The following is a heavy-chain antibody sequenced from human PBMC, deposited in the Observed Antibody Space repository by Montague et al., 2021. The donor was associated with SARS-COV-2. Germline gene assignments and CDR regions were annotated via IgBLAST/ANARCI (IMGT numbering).Heavy chain of an antibody. CDR3: ARYYERSLDV. J-gene: IGHJ6*02. Sequence: SETLSLTCTVSGDSITDDDWSWIRQPPGKGLEWIVNTFKNGKTDXNPSLRSRVITSVDTSKSQFSLRVTSVTAADTAVYYCARYYERSLDVWGQGTTVTVSS. CDR2: TFKNGKT. CDR1: GDSITDDD. D-gene: IGHD3-22*01. V-gene: IGHV4-59*08.